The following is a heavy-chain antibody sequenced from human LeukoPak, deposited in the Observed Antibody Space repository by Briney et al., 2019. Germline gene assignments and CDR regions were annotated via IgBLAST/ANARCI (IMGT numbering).Heavy chain of an antibody. CDR2: INSNGDIT. CDR1: GFTFSSFA. D-gene: IGHD1-1*01. V-gene: IGHV3-64*04. Sequence: PGGSLRLSCSASGFTFSSFAMHWVRQAPGKGLEYVSAINSNGDITDYADSVKGRFTISRDNSKNTLYLQMNSLRAEDTAVYYCARKTDHQTGGDYWGQGTLVTVSS. J-gene: IGHJ4*02. CDR3: ARKTDHQTGGDY.